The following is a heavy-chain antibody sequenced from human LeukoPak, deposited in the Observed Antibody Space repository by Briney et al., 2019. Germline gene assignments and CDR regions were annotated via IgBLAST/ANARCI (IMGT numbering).Heavy chain of an antibody. D-gene: IGHD3-16*01. CDR1: GFSFCDTT. J-gene: IGHJ1*01. CDR3: AKGGAGGGYFPT. V-gene: IGHV3-7*03. CDR2: MKEDGSDE. Sequence: GGSLRLSCVASGFSFCDTTMSWVRQAAGQGLEWVARMKEDGSDENYVDSVKGRFTISRDNARNSLHLQMKSLRAEDTAVYFCAKGGAGGGYFPTWGQGILVIVSS.